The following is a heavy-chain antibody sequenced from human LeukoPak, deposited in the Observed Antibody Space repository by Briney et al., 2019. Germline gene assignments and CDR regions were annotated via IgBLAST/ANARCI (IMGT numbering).Heavy chain of an antibody. J-gene: IGHJ4*02. V-gene: IGHV1-69*05. CDR2: IIPIFGTA. CDR3: ARAFSRVVDDSSGYYGY. Sequence: SVKVSCKASGGTFSSYAISWVRQAPGQGLEWMGGIIPIFGTANYAQKFQGRVTITTDESTSTAYMELSSLRSEDTAVYYCARAFSRVVDDSSGYYGYWGQGTLVTVSS. CDR1: GGTFSSYA. D-gene: IGHD3-22*01.